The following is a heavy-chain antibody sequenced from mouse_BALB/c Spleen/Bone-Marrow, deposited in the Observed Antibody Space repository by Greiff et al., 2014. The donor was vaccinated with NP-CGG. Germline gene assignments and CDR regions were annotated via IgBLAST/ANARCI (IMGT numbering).Heavy chain of an antibody. D-gene: IGHD2-4*01. V-gene: IGHV2-9*02. Sequence: VQLQQSGPGLVAPPQSLSITCTVSGFSLTSYGVHWVRQPPGKGLEWLGVIWAGGSTNYNSALMSRLSISKDNSKSQVFLKMNSLQTDDTAMYYCARDPIYYDYDWYFDVWGAGTTVTVSS. CDR1: GFSLTSYG. J-gene: IGHJ1*01. CDR2: IWAGGST. CDR3: ARDPIYYDYDWYFDV.